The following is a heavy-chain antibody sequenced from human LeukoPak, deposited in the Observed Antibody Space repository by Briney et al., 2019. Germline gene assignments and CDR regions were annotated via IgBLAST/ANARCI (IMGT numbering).Heavy chain of an antibody. V-gene: IGHV4-30-2*01. CDR3: ARGTIFGVVSHFDY. D-gene: IGHD3-3*01. CDR2: IYHSGST. CDR1: GGSISSGGHS. J-gene: IGHJ4*02. Sequence: SETLSLTCAVSGGSISSGGHSWSWIRQPPGKGLEWIGYIYHSGSTYYNPSLKSRVTISVDRSKNQFSLKLSSVTAADTAVYYCARGTIFGVVSHFDYWGQGTLVTVSP.